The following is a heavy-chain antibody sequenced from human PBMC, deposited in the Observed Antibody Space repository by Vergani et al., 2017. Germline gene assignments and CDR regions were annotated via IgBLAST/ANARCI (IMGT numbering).Heavy chain of an antibody. Sequence: QVQLQESGPGLVKPSETLSFTCTVSGGSISSYYWSWIRQPPGKGLEWIGYIYYSGSTNYNPPLKRRVTISVDTSKNQFSLKLSSVTAADTAVYYCARDQGYCSGGSCYSYYYYGMDVWGQGTTVTVSS. D-gene: IGHD2-15*01. CDR1: GGSISSYY. CDR3: ARDQGYCSGGSCYSYYYYGMDV. CDR2: IYYSGST. J-gene: IGHJ6*02. V-gene: IGHV4-59*01.